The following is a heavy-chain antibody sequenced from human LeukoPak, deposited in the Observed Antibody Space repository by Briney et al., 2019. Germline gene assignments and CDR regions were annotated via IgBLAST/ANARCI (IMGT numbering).Heavy chain of an antibody. J-gene: IGHJ3*02. CDR1: GFTFSSYG. V-gene: IGHV3-23*01. CDR3: AKDQSPRGRAGAFHI. Sequence: PGGSLRLSCAASGFTFSSYGMSWVRQAPGKGLEWVSAISGSGGSTYYADSVKGRFTISRDNSKNTLYLQMNSLRAEDTAVYYCAKDQSPRGRAGAFHIWGQGTMVTVSS. CDR2: ISGSGGST. D-gene: IGHD3-10*01.